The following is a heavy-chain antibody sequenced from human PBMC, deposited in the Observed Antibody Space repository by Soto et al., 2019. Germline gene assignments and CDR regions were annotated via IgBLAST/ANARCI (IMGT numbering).Heavy chain of an antibody. Sequence: LRLSCAVSGFTVSSNYMSWVRQAPGKGLEWVSLIYSGGSTYYADSVKGRFTISRDNSKNTLYLQMNSLRAEDTAVYYCATFIVGATMWGPGTLVTVSS. CDR3: ATFIVGATM. CDR2: IYSGGST. CDR1: GFTVSSNY. D-gene: IGHD1-26*01. J-gene: IGHJ4*02. V-gene: IGHV3-53*01.